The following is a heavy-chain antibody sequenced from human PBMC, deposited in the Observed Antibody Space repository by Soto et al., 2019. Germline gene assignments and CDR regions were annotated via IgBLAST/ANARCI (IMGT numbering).Heavy chain of an antibody. V-gene: IGHV3-53*01. CDR1: GFTVSSNY. D-gene: IGHD6-13*01. J-gene: IGHJ5*02. CDR3: ARDNLYSSSWYSWFDP. CDR2: IYSGGST. Sequence: PGGSLRLSCAASGFTVSSNYMSWVRQAPGKGLEWVSVIYSGGSTYYADSVKGRFTISRDNSKNTLYLQMNSLRAEDTAVYYCARDNLYSSSWYSWFDPWGQGTLVTVSS.